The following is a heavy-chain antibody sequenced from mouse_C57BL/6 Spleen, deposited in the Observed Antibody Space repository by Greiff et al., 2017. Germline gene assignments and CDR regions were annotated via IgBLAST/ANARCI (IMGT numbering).Heavy chain of an antibody. J-gene: IGHJ3*01. V-gene: IGHV6-6*01. D-gene: IGHD4-1*01. CDR3: TRPGTRGAWFAY. CDR2: IRNKANNHAT. Sequence: EVKLVESGGGLVQPGGSMKLSCAASGFTFSDAWMDWVRQSPEKGLEWVAEIRNKANNHATYYAESVKGRFTISRDDSKSSVYLQMNSLRAEDTGIYYCTRPGTRGAWFAYWGQGTLVTVSA. CDR1: GFTFSDAW.